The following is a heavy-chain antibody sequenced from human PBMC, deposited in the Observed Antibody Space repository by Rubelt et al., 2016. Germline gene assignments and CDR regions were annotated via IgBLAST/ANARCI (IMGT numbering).Heavy chain of an antibody. Sequence: QVQLQESGPGLVKPSETLSLTCTVSGGSISSFYWSWIRQPPGKGLEWIGYIYYSGSTNYNPSLKSRVTISVDMSNNHCSLKLSAVTAADTALYYCARSYDSSKWFDPWGQGTLVTVSS. J-gene: IGHJ5*02. D-gene: IGHD3-22*01. CDR1: GGSISSFY. CDR3: ARSYDSSKWFDP. CDR2: IYYSGST. V-gene: IGHV4-59*01.